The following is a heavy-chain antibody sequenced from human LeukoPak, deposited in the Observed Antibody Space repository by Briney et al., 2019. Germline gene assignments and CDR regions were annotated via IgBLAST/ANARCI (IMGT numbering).Heavy chain of an antibody. D-gene: IGHD6-19*01. J-gene: IGHJ6*04. CDR3: ARGLRQGSAWSWGPKEKSYQYMDV. CDR1: GGSFSGYY. V-gene: IGHV4-34*01. Sequence: SETLSLTCAVYGGSFSGYYWSWIRQPPGKGLEWIGEINPRGSTNYNPSLESRVTVSADTSRNQLSLSLTSVTAADSAVYFCARGLRQGSAWSWGPKEKSYQYMDVWGTGTTVIVSS. CDR2: INPRGST.